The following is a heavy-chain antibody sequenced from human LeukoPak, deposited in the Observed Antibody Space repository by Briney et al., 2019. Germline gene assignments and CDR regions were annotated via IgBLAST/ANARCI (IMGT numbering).Heavy chain of an antibody. V-gene: IGHV4-34*01. CDR3: ARDPGISGMSY. D-gene: IGHD1-20*01. CDR2: INHSGST. CDR1: GGSFSGYY. Sequence: SESLSLTCAVYGGSFSGYYWSWIRQPPGKGLEWIREINHSGSTNYNPSLKSRVTISVDTSKNQFSLKLSSVTAEDTAVYYCARDPGISGMSYWGQGTLVTVSS. J-gene: IGHJ4*02.